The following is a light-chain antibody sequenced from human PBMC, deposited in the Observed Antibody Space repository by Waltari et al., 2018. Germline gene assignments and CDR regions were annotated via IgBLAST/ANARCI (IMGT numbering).Light chain of an antibody. CDR1: QSILSSSNNRNF. J-gene: IGKJ1*01. V-gene: IGKV4-1*01. CDR2: WAS. CDR3: QQYYSDKT. Sequence: DIVMTQSPNSRAVSLGERATISCKSSQSILSSSNNRNFLRWYQQKPGQPPKRLIYWASTRESGVPDRFSGSGSGTDFTLTISSLQAEDVAVYYCQQYYSDKTFGQGTKVEIK.